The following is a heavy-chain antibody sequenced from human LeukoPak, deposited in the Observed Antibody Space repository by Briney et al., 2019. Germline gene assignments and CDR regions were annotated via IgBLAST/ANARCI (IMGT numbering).Heavy chain of an antibody. Sequence: APVKPSCKASGSTFTGYYMHWVRQAPGQGLEWVGWIHPNTGAPHYAQKFQGRLTMTRDPSISTVYMEMTRLRADDTAVYYCARDMGRYSGYDYDYWGQGTLFSVSS. CDR1: GSTFTGYY. CDR2: IHPNTGAP. J-gene: IGHJ4*02. D-gene: IGHD5-12*01. CDR3: ARDMGRYSGYDYDY. V-gene: IGHV1-2*02.